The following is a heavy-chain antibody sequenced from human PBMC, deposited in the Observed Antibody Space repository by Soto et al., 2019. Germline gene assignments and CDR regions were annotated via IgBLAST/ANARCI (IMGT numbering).Heavy chain of an antibody. J-gene: IGHJ4*02. D-gene: IGHD3-9*01. CDR1: GYRFTSYW. V-gene: IGHV5-51*07. CDR2: IYPVDSDT. CDR3: PRRYVLRYFDRRSYCDY. Sequence: GESLKISCMASGYRFTSYWIGWVHQMPGKGLERMGIIYPVDSDTRSSPSFQGQVSSSADKSISIAYLQWSSLKASDTAMYYCPRRYVLRYFDRRSYCDYGGQGTLGTVAS.